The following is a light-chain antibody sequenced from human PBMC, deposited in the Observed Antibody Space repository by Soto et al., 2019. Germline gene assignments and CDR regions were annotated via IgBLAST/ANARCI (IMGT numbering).Light chain of an antibody. V-gene: IGLV2-14*01. CDR1: SSDIGAYDY. J-gene: IGLJ2*01. Sequence: QSVLTQPASLSGSPGQSITISCTGTSSDIGAYDYVSWYQQHPGKAPKLIIYEVTNRPSGVSNRFSGSKSGNTASLTTSGLQAEDEADYYCSSYTTRSTYVVPGGGTKLTVL. CDR2: EVT. CDR3: SSYTTRSTYVV.